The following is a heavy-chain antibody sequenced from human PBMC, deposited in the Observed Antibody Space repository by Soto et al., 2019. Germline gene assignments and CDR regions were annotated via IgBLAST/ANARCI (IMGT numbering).Heavy chain of an antibody. V-gene: IGHV3-23*01. D-gene: IGHD3-10*01. CDR3: ARKFYYKSGKYHADVFYM. CDR2: ISGSGGET. CDR1: GFTFSTYA. Sequence: EVQLLESGGGLVQPGGSLRLSCAASGFTFSTYAVNWVRQAPGKGPEWVSAISGSGGETKYVDSVKGRFTISRDYTKNTQHLQMNSLSVEYTAVYYCARKFYYKSGKYHADVFYMWGQGTMVTVA. J-gene: IGHJ3*02.